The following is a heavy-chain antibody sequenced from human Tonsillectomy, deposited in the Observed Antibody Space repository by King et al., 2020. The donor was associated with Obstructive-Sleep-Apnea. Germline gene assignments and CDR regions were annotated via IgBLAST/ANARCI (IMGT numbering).Heavy chain of an antibody. D-gene: IGHD3-22*01. CDR3: ARDLGVYYYDSSVGDWYFDL. CDR1: GGSISSGGYY. J-gene: IGHJ2*01. V-gene: IGHV4-31*03. CDR2: IHYSGST. Sequence: VQLQESGPGLVKPSQTLSLTCTVSGGSISSGGYYWSWIRQHPGQGLEWIGYIHYSGSTYYNPSLKSRVTISVDTSKNQFSLKLSSVTAADTAMYYCARDLGVYYYDSSVGDWYFDLWGRGILVTVSS.